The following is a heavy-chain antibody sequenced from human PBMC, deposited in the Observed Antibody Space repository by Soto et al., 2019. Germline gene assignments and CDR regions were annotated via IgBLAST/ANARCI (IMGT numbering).Heavy chain of an antibody. D-gene: IGHD2-15*01. Sequence: GGSLRLSCAASGFTFSDHYMDWVRQAPGKGLEWVGRTRNKANSYTTEYAASVKGRFTISRDDSKNSLYLQMNSLKTEDTAVYYCARVVVVAATHDAFDIWGQGTMVTVSS. V-gene: IGHV3-72*01. CDR2: TRNKANSYTT. CDR3: ARVVVVAATHDAFDI. CDR1: GFTFSDHY. J-gene: IGHJ3*02.